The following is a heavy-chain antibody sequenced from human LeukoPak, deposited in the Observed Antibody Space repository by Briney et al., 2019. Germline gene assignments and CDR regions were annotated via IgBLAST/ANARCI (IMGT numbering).Heavy chain of an antibody. Sequence: GRSLRLSCAASGFTFSSYGMHWVRQAPGKGLEWVSVISYDGSNKYYADSVKGRFTISRDNSKNTLYLQMNSLRAEDTAVYYCTYYSFDYWGQGSLDCVSS. CDR2: ISYDGSNK. CDR1: GFTFSSYG. CDR3: TYYSFDY. J-gene: IGHJ4*02. V-gene: IGHV3-30*03. D-gene: IGHD1-26*01.